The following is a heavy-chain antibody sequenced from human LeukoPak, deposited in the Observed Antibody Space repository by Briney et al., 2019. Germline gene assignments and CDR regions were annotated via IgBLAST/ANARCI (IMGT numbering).Heavy chain of an antibody. CDR3: ARGRWFGGIDY. CDR1: GYAFTSYY. J-gene: IGHJ4*02. D-gene: IGHD3-10*01. Sequence: GASVKVSCKASGYAFTSYYMHWMRQAPGQGLEWMGIINPSGGSTSYAQKFQGRVTMTRDTSTSTVYMELSSLRSEDTAVYYCARGRWFGGIDYWGQRTLVTVSS. CDR2: INPSGGST. V-gene: IGHV1-46*01.